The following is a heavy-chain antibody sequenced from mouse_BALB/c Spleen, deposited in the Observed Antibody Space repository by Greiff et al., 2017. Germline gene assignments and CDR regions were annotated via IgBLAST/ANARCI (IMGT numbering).Heavy chain of an antibody. V-gene: IGHV5-17*02. CDR2: ISSGSSTI. J-gene: IGHJ4*01. D-gene: IGHD2-1*01. CDR3: ARNYGNYEGAMDY. CDR1: GFTFSSFG. Sequence: EVKVVESGGGLVQPGGSRKLSCAASGFTFSSFGMHWVRQAPEKGLEWVAYISSGSSTIYYADTVKGRFTISRDNPKNTLFLQMTSLRSEDTAMYYCARNYGNYEGAMDYWGQGTSVTVSS.